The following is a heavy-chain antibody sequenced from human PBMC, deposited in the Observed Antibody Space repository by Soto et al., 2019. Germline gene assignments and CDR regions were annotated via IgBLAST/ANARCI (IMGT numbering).Heavy chain of an antibody. V-gene: IGHV3-33*01. CDR2: IWYDGSNK. J-gene: IGHJ4*02. Sequence: GGSLRLSCAASGFTFSSYGMHWVRQAPGKGLEWVAVIWYDGSNKYYADSVKGRFTISRDNSKNTLYLQMNSLRAEDTAVYYCARDIPGIAVAGPFWGQGTLVTVSS. CDR3: ARDIPGIAVAGPF. D-gene: IGHD6-19*01. CDR1: GFTFSSYG.